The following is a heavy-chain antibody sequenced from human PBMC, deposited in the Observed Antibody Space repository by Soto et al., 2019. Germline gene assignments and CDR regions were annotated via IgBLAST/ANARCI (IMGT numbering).Heavy chain of an antibody. CDR3: ARELTEYFDY. Sequence: SVKVSCKASGGTFSSYTISWVRQAPGQGPEWMGRIIPILGIANYAQKFQGRVTITADKSTSTAYMELSSLRSEDTAVYYCARELTEYFDYWGQGTLVTVSS. V-gene: IGHV1-69*04. CDR2: IIPILGIA. CDR1: GGTFSSYT. J-gene: IGHJ4*02. D-gene: IGHD3-9*01.